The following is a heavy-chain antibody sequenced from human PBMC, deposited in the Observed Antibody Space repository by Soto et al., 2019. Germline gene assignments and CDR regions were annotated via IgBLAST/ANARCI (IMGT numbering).Heavy chain of an antibody. CDR3: ARDPYHDYVWWSYHRGCYCGMHV. D-gene: IGHD3-16*02. V-gene: IGHV3-11*06. Sequence: QVQLVESGGGLVKPGGSLRLSCAASGFTFRDYYMSCIRQAPGKGLEWVSYISSSSSYTNYADSVKRRFTISRDNDKNSLYLQMNSLRDEETAVYYCARDPYHDYVWWSYHRGCYCGMHVWGQGNTVAVS. CDR1: GFTFRDYY. CDR2: ISSSSSYT. J-gene: IGHJ6*02.